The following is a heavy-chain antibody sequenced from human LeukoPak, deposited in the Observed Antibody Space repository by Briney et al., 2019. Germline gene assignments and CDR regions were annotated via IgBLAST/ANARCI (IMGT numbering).Heavy chain of an antibody. CDR1: GGTFSSYA. CDR3: AREASQNDYGPYYYYYMDV. Sequence: ASVKVSCKASGGTFSSYAISWVRQAPGQGLEWMGGIIPIFGTANYAQKFQGRGTITTDESTSTAYMELSSLRSEDTAVYYCAREASQNDYGPYYYYYMDVWGKGTTVTVSS. V-gene: IGHV1-69*05. J-gene: IGHJ6*03. CDR2: IIPIFGTA. D-gene: IGHD4-17*01.